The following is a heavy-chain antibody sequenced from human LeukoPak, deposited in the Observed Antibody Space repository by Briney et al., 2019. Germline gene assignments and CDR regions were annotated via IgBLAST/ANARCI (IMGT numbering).Heavy chain of an antibody. J-gene: IGHJ6*02. D-gene: IGHD2-2*01. CDR1: GYTFTGYY. CDR2: INPNSGGT. CDR3: AREKVRQSGMNV. V-gene: IGHV1-2*06. Sequence: ASVKVSCKASGYTFTGYYMHWVRQAPGQGLEWMGRINPNSGGTNYAQKFQGRVTMTRDTSISTAYMELSRLRSDDTAVYYCAREKVRQSGMNVWGQGTTVTVSS.